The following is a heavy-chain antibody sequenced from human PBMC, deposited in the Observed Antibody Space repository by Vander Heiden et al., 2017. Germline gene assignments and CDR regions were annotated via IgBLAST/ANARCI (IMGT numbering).Heavy chain of an antibody. Sequence: EVQLVESGGGLVKPGGSLRLSQPASGFIFNHAWMNWVRQAPGKGLEWVGRIKRKTDGGTADYAAPVQGRFSISRDDSKNTLYLQMNSLKTEDTAVYYCTTPLPRGYYYYGMDVWGQGTTVTVSS. CDR2: IKRKTDGGTA. CDR1: GFIFNHAW. J-gene: IGHJ6*02. V-gene: IGHV3-15*07. CDR3: TTPLPRGYYYYGMDV.